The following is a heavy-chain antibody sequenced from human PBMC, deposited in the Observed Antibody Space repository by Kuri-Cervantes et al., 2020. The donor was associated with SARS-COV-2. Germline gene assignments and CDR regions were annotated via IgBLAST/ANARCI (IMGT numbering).Heavy chain of an antibody. J-gene: IGHJ5*02. CDR1: GYTFTSYG. CDR3: ARSIVDYNWFDP. CDR2: MNLNSGNT. Sequence: ASVKVSCKASGYTFTSYGINWVRQATGQGLEWMGWMNLNSGNTGYAQKLQGRVTMTTDTSTSTAYMELRSLRSDDTAVYYCARSIVDYNWFDPWGQGTLVTVSS. V-gene: IGHV1-18*01. D-gene: IGHD2-15*01.